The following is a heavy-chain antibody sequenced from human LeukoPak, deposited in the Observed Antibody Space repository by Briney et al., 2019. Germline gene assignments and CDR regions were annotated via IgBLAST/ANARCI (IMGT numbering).Heavy chain of an antibody. CDR2: ISGSGGST. CDR3: AKATDRRFLEWLTPLDY. D-gene: IGHD3-3*01. CDR1: GFTFSSYA. V-gene: IGHV3-23*01. Sequence: GGSLRLSCAASGFTFSSYAMSWVRQAPGKGLEWVSAISGSGGSTYYADSVKGRFTISRDNSKNTLYLQMNSLRAEGTAVYYCAKATDRRFLEWLTPLDYWGQGTLVTVSS. J-gene: IGHJ4*02.